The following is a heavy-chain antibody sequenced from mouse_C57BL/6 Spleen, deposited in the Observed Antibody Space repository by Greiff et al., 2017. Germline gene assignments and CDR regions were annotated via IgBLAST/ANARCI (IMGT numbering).Heavy chain of an antibody. CDR1: GYSITSGYY. D-gene: IGHD1-1*01. Sequence: EVKVEESGPGLVKPSQSLSLTCSVTGYSITSGYYWNWIRQFPGNKLEWMGYISYDGSNNYNPSLKNRISITRDTSKNQFFLKLNSVTTEDTATYYCARESSYPYYFDYWGQGTTLTVSS. CDR2: ISYDGSN. CDR3: ARESSYPYYFDY. J-gene: IGHJ2*01. V-gene: IGHV3-6*01.